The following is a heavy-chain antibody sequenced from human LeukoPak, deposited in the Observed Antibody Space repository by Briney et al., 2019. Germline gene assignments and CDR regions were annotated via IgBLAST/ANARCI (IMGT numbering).Heavy chain of an antibody. CDR3: AKDIYSGSYFFDY. CDR1: GFTFSNYA. J-gene: IGHJ4*02. V-gene: IGHV3-23*01. Sequence: GGSLRLSCAASGFTFSNYAMSWVRQAPGKGLEWVSAISGSGGSTYYADSVKGRFTISRDNSKNTLYLQMNSLRAEDTAVYYCAKDIYSGSYFFDYWGQGTLVTVSS. CDR2: ISGSGGST. D-gene: IGHD1-26*01.